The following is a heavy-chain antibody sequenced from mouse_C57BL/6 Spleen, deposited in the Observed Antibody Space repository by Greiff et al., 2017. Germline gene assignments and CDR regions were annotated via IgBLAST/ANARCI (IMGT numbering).Heavy chain of an antibody. CDR1: GYTFTSYW. Sequence: QVQLQQPGAELVKPGASVKLSCKASGYTFTSYWMQWVKQRPGQGLEWIGEIDPSDSSTNYNQKFKGKATLTVDTSSSTAYMQLSSLTSEDSAVYYCSRGGNYGSSRRYFDVWGTGTTVTVSS. V-gene: IGHV1-50*01. D-gene: IGHD1-1*01. CDR2: IDPSDSST. CDR3: SRGGNYGSSRRYFDV. J-gene: IGHJ1*03.